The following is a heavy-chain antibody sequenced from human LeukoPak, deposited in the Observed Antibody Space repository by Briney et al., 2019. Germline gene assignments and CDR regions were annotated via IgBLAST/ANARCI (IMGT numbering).Heavy chain of an antibody. V-gene: IGHV3-7*01. J-gene: IGHJ4*02. D-gene: IGHD3-3*01. Sequence: PGGSLRLSCAASGFTFSDYWMSWVRRAPGKGLEWVANIKQDGSETYYVDSVRGRFTISRDNAKKSLYLQMNSLRAEDTAVYYCARDFWGAYRVDYFDYWGQGTLDTVPS. CDR2: IKQDGSET. CDR3: ARDFWGAYRVDYFDY. CDR1: GFTFSDYW.